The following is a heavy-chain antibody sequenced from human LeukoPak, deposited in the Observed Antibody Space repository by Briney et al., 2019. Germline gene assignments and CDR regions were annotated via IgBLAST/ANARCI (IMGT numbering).Heavy chain of an antibody. CDR2: ISADGGVT. V-gene: IGHV3-74*01. D-gene: IGHD2-15*01. Sequence: GGSLRLSCADSGFTFSRCWMHWVRQTPGKGLVWVSCISADGGVTRYADSVKGRFTISRDNTKSTLYLQMHSLRAEDTAVYYCATAGGDGSRMGFDPWGQGTLVTVSS. CDR1: GFTFSRCW. CDR3: ATAGGDGSRMGFDP. J-gene: IGHJ5*02.